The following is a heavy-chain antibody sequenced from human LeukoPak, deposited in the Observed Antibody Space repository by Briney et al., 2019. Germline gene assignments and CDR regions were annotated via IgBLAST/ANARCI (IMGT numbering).Heavy chain of an antibody. CDR2: IYSGGST. J-gene: IGHJ4*02. CDR1: GFTVSSNY. V-gene: IGHV3-53*01. CDR3: ARSSDY. D-gene: IGHD6-6*01. Sequence: PGGSLRPSCAASGFTVSSNYMSWVRQAPGKGLEWVSVIYSGGSTYYADSVKGRFTISRDNSKNTLYLQMNSLRAEDTAVYYCARSSDYWGQGTLVTVSS.